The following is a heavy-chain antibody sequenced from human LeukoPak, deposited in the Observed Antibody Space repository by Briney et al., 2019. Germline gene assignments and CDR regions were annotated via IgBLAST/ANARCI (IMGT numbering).Heavy chain of an antibody. D-gene: IGHD2-15*01. J-gene: IGHJ4*02. CDR3: ARSAASPRYFDY. CDR2: IYPIGST. V-gene: IGHV4-61*02. Sequence: SETLSLTCTVSGGSISSGSYYWRWIRQPAGKGLEWVGRIYPIGSTNYNPSLKSPVTLSVDTSKNPFSLRLSSVTAADTAVYYCARSAASPRYFDYWGQGTLVTVSS. CDR1: GGSISSGSYY.